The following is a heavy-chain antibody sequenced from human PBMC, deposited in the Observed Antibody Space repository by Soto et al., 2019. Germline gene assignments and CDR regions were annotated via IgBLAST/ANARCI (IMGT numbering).Heavy chain of an antibody. V-gene: IGHV1-8*01. CDR2: MNPNSGNT. CDR3: ARGRGATAPMDV. J-gene: IGHJ6*02. Sequence: ASVKDSCKASGYTFTSYEINWVRQDTGQGLEWMGWMNPNSGNTGYAQKFQGRVTMTRNTSISTAYMELSSLRSEDTAVYYCARGRGATAPMDVWGQGTTVTVSS. D-gene: IGHD1-26*01. CDR1: GYTFTSYE.